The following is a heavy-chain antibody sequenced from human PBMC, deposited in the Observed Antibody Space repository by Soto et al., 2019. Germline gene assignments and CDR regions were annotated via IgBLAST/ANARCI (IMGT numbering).Heavy chain of an antibody. Sequence: VQLVESGGGLVQPGGFLRLSCAASGFTFSSYNMNWVRQAPGKGLEGVSYMSITSAIYYADSVKGRFTISRDDAKSSLYLQMNSLRDEDTAVYYCVRDSMWAFDYWVQGTLVTVSS. V-gene: IGHV3-48*02. CDR1: GFTFSSYN. CDR2: MSITSAI. D-gene: IGHD3-10*02. CDR3: VRDSMWAFDY. J-gene: IGHJ4*02.